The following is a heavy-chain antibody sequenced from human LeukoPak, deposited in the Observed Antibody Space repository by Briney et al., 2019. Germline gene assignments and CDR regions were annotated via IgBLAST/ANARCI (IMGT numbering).Heavy chain of an antibody. CDR2: VNSNGGST. CDR1: GFTFSAYA. J-gene: IGHJ4*02. Sequence: GGSLRLSCSASGFTFSAYAMHWVRQAPGKGLEYVSAVNSNGGSTYYADSVEGRFTISRDNTKNTLYLQMSSLRAEDTAVYYCVKTIAVAGNFDSWGQGTLVTVSS. D-gene: IGHD6-19*01. V-gene: IGHV3-64D*09. CDR3: VKTIAVAGNFDS.